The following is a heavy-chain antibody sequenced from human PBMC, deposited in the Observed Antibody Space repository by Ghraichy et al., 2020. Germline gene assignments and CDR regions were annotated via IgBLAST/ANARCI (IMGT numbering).Heavy chain of an antibody. V-gene: IGHV3-15*04. CDR1: GLTLSNAW. Sequence: GESLNISCAASGLTLSNAWMNWVRQTPGKGLEWVGLFESKTDGGATGYAAPVKGRFTISRDDSENTLYLQMNSLKTEDTAVYFCTTMNAWREPCDYWGQGTLVTVSS. CDR3: TTMNAWREPCDY. J-gene: IGHJ4*02. D-gene: IGHD1-14*01. CDR2: FESKTDGGAT.